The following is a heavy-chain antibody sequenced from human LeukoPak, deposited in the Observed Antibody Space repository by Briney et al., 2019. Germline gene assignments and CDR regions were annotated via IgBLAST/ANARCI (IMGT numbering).Heavy chain of an antibody. CDR1: GFTFNSYA. CDR2: IGFGDDSA. D-gene: IGHD1-26*01. CDR3: AKGGKWDVTPFDY. V-gene: IGHV3-23*01. J-gene: IGHJ4*02. Sequence: GGSPRLSCAASGFTFNSYAMSWVRQAPGKGLEWVSTIGFGDDSAYYADSVKGRLTISRDNSKNTLYLQVNSLRAEDTAVYYCAKGGKWDVTPFDYWGQGTLVTVSS.